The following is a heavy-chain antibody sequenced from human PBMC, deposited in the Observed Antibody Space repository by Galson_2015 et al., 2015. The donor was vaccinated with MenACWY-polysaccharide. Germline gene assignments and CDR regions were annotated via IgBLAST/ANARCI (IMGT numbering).Heavy chain of an antibody. CDR1: GASVSSTNW. J-gene: IGHJ4*02. Sequence: SETLSLTCAVSGASVSSTNWWTWIRQPPGKGLEWIGEIYHTGSTNYNPSLKSRVTISIDKSKNQFSRRLISVTAADTAVYYCARDWGRNYWGQGTLVTVSP. V-gene: IGHV4-4*02. CDR3: ARDWGRNY. CDR2: IYHTGST. D-gene: IGHD3-16*01.